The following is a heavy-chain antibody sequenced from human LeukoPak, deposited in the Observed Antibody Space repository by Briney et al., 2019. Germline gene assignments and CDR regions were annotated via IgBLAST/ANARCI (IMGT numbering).Heavy chain of an antibody. D-gene: IGHD3-10*01. CDR3: ARGYYGSGDY. CDR1: GYSISSGYY. J-gene: IGHJ4*02. V-gene: IGHV4-38-2*02. CDR2: IYHSGST. Sequence: SETLSLTCTVSGYSISSGYYWGWIRQPPGKGLEWIGSIYHSGSTYYNPSLKSRVTISVDTSKNQFSLKLSSVTAADTAVYYCARGYYGSGDYWGQGTLVTVSS.